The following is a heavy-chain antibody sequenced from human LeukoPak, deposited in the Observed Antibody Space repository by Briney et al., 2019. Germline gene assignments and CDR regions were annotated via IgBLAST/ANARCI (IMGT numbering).Heavy chain of an antibody. CDR3: AKDGGDYGGH. D-gene: IGHD4/OR15-4a*01. V-gene: IGHV3-23*01. CDR2: ISGSGGST. Sequence: GGSLRLSCAASGFTFSSYAMSWVRQAPGKGLEWVSAISGSGGSTYYADSVKGRFTISRDNSKNTLFLQMSSLRAEDTAVYYCAKDGGDYGGHWGQGTLVTVSS. CDR1: GFTFSSYA. J-gene: IGHJ4*02.